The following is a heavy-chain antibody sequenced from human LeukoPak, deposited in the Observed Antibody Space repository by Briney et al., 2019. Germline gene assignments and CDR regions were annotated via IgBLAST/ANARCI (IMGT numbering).Heavy chain of an antibody. CDR1: GFTFSRYW. CDR3: VRSWPDYSETSGYHDY. CDR2: IKLDGSEK. D-gene: IGHD4-11*01. Sequence: LGGSLRLSCSASGFTFSRYWMTWVRQAPGKGLEWVANIKLDGSEKYYVDSVKGRFTISRDNAKNLMYLQMSRLRVEDTAVYYCVRSWPDYSETSGYHDYWGQGTLVTVSP. V-gene: IGHV3-7*01. J-gene: IGHJ4*02.